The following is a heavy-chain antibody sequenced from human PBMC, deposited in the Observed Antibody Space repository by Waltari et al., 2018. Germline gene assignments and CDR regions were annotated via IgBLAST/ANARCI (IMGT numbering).Heavy chain of an antibody. CDR1: GFTVSSNY. J-gene: IGHJ6*02. Sequence: EVQLVESGGGLIQPGGSLRLSCAASGFTVSSNYMSWVRQAPGKGLAWVSVIYSCGSTYYAASVKGRFTISRDNSKSTLYLQMNSLRAEDTAVYYCARDASLDYYGMDVWGQGTTVTVSS. V-gene: IGHV3-53*01. CDR2: IYSCGST. CDR3: ARDASLDYYGMDV.